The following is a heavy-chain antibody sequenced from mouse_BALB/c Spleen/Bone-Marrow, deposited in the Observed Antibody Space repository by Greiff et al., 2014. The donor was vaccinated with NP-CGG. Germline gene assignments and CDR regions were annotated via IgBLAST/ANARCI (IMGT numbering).Heavy chain of an antibody. J-gene: IGHJ3*01. CDR2: ITPSNGDT. D-gene: IGHD4-1*01. V-gene: IGHV1S81*02. CDR1: GYTFTSYY. CDR3: SRVGAY. Sequence: QVQLQQSGAELVKPGASVKLSCKASGYTFTSYYMYWVKQRPGQGLEWIGEITPSNGDTNFNEKFKSKATLTVDKSSSTAYMQLSSLTSEDSAVYYCSRVGAYWGQGTLVTVSA.